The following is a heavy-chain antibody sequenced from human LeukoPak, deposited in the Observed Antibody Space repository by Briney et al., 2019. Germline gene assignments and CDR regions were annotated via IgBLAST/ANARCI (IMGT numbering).Heavy chain of an antibody. Sequence: VASVTVSCKASGYTFTSYYMHWVRQAHGQGLEWMGIIHPSGGRTSYAQTFQGRVTMTRDTSTSTVYMELSSLRSEYTAVYYCARELGGFHPYLGREVWGQGTTVSVSS. J-gene: IGHJ6*02. CDR1: GYTFTSYY. CDR3: ARELGGFHPYLGREV. V-gene: IGHV1-46*01. D-gene: IGHD3-16*01. CDR2: IHPSGGRT.